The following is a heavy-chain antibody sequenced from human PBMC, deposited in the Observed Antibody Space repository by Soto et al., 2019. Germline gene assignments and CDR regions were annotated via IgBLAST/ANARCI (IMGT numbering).Heavy chain of an antibody. V-gene: IGHV3-23*01. CDR1: GFTFNNYA. Sequence: GGSLRLSCAASGFTFNNYAMTWIRQAPGKRLEWVSTIGASGAGTYYADSVKGRFIISRDNSKTTVYLQLNSLRAEDTARYYCARVPYYDILTGYCDHWGHGDLVTVSS. D-gene: IGHD3-9*01. CDR2: IGASGAGT. CDR3: ARVPYYDILTGYCDH. J-gene: IGHJ4*01.